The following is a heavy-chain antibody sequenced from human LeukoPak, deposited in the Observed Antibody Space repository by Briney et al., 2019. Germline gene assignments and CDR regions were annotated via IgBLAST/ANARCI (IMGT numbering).Heavy chain of an antibody. Sequence: GGSLRLSCAASGFTFEDYAMHWVRQAPGKGLEGVSLISGDGGSTYYADTVKGRFTISRDNSKNSLYLQMHSLTTEDTALYYCAKDMVRGVTLPYYYGMDVWGQGTTVTVSS. J-gene: IGHJ6*02. CDR2: ISGDGGST. CDR1: GFTFEDYA. D-gene: IGHD3-10*01. V-gene: IGHV3-43*02. CDR3: AKDMVRGVTLPYYYGMDV.